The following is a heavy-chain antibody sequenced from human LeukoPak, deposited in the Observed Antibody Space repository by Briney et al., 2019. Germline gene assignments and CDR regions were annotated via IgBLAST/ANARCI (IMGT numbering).Heavy chain of an antibody. CDR3: ASGTTYDSSGFHAFDI. CDR2: INAGNGNT. CDR1: GYTFTSYA. J-gene: IGHJ3*02. V-gene: IGHV1-3*01. Sequence: ASVKVSCKASGYTFTSYAMHWVRQAPGQRLEWMGWINAGNGNTKYSQKFQGRVTITRDTSASTAYMELSSLRSEDTAVYCCASGTTYDSSGFHAFDIWGQGTMVTVS. D-gene: IGHD3-22*01.